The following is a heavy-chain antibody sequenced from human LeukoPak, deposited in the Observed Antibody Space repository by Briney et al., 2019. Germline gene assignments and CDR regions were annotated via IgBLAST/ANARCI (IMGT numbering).Heavy chain of an antibody. Sequence: GGSLRLSCAASGFTFSNYEMNWVRQAPGKGLAWLSVIYSGGTTYYADSVKGRFTISRDNSKNAVYLQMNSLRVEDTAVYYCTRGGSVPATRSFDYWGQGTLVTVSS. CDR2: IYSGGTT. CDR3: TRGGSVPATRSFDY. J-gene: IGHJ4*02. CDR1: GFTFSNYE. D-gene: IGHD6-19*01. V-gene: IGHV3-66*01.